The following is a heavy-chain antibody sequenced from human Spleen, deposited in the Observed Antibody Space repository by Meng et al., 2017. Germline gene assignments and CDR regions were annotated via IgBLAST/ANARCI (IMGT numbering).Heavy chain of an antibody. V-gene: IGHV4-34*04. CDR3: ARGPTTMAHDFNY. J-gene: IGHJ4*02. D-gene: IGHD4-11*01. Sequence: VHLQQWVPGRFEPSWTLSLTSLGSAGSVSDYYCSCIRQAPGKGVDGIGEINHSVSTNDNPSLESRATKSVDTSHNNPSMKLSSVTAADSAVYYSARGPTTMAHDFNYWGQGTLVTVSS. CDR2: INHSVST. CDR1: AGSVSDYY.